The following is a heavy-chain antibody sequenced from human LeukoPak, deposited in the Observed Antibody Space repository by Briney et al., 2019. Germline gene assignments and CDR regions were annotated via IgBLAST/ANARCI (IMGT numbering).Heavy chain of an antibody. V-gene: IGHV1-69*05. CDR3: ARTSAEVVVVPRYWFDP. CDR2: IIPIFGTA. CDR1: GGTFSSYA. Sequence: GASVKVSCKASGGTFSSYAISWVRQAPGQGLEWMGGIIPIFGTANYAQKFQGRVTITTDESTSTAYMELSSLRSEDTAVYYCARTSAEVVVVPRYWFDPWGQGTLVTVSS. D-gene: IGHD2-2*01. J-gene: IGHJ5*02.